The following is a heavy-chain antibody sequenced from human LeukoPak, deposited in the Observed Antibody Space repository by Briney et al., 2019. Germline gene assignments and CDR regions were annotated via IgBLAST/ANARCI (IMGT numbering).Heavy chain of an antibody. D-gene: IGHD3-10*01. CDR2: IYYSGST. J-gene: IGHJ4*02. CDR3: ARTYYGSGNYYFRYFDC. CDR1: GGSISSYY. V-gene: IGHV4-59*01. Sequence: PSETLSLTCTVSGGSISSYYWSWIRQPPGKGLEWIGYIYYSGSTNYNPSLKSRVTISVDTSKNQFSLKLSSVTAADTAVYYCARTYYGSGNYYFRYFDCWGQGILVTVSS.